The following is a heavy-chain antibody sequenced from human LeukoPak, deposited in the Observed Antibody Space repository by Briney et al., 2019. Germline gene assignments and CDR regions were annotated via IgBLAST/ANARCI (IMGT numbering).Heavy chain of an antibody. D-gene: IGHD3-9*01. CDR1: GYTFTGYY. V-gene: IGHV1-2*02. CDR3: ARGSLRYFDWLPSYYYYGMDV. Sequence: ASVKVSCKASGYTFTGYYMHWVRQAPGQGLEWMGWVNPNSGGTNYAQKFQGRVTMTRDTSISTAYMELSRLRSDNTAVYYCARGSLRYFDWLPSYYYYGMDVWGQGTTVTVSS. J-gene: IGHJ6*02. CDR2: VNPNSGGT.